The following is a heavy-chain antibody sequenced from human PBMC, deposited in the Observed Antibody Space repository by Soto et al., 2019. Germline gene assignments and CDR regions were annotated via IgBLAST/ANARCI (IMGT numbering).Heavy chain of an antibody. D-gene: IGHD6-13*01. CDR1: GFTFSNAW. V-gene: IGHV3-15*07. Sequence: EVQLVESGGGLVKPGGSLRLSCAASGFTFSNAWMNWVRQAPGKGLEWVGRIKSKTDGGTTDYAAPVKGRFTISRDDSKNTLYLQMNSLKTEDTAVYYCTTKSERAAAGNDAFDIWGQGTMVTVSS. CDR3: TTKSERAAAGNDAFDI. CDR2: IKSKTDGGTT. J-gene: IGHJ3*02.